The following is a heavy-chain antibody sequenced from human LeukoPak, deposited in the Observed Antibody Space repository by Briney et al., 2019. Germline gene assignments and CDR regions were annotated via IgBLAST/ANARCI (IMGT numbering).Heavy chain of an antibody. J-gene: IGHJ4*02. CDR2: VNDRGTT. D-gene: IGHD2-15*01. CDR1: GDSFSGYY. V-gene: IGHV4-34*01. CDR3: ATRRGGPYPYYFDH. Sequence: PSETLSLTCAVYGDSFSGYYWSWIRQSPGTGLEWIGEVNDRGTTNYNPNLKSRVTISVVTSSNQFSLRLTSVTAADTAIYFCATRRGGPYPYYFDHWDQGALDTVSS.